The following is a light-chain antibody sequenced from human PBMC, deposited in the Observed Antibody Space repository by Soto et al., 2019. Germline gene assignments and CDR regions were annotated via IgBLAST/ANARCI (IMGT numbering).Light chain of an antibody. Sequence: DIQMTQSPSSLSASVGDRVAITCRASQSISSYLNWYQQKPGKAPKLLIYGTSNLQSGVPSRFSGSGSGTDFTLTINSLQPEDFETYYCQQSHSTPRTFGRGTKVDIX. CDR3: QQSHSTPRT. V-gene: IGKV1-39*01. CDR1: QSISSY. J-gene: IGKJ4*02. CDR2: GTS.